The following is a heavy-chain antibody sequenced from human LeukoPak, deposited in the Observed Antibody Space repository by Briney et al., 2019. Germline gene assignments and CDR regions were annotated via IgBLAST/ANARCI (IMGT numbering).Heavy chain of an antibody. CDR2: LYHSGDT. CDR1: AYSISSGYY. CDR3: AGTYSLYDPFDI. V-gene: IGHV4-38-2*02. D-gene: IGHD1-26*01. J-gene: IGHJ3*02. Sequence: PSETLSLTCTVSAYSISSGYYWAWIRQPPGRGLEWIGHLYHSGDTYYNPSLKSRVAISVDTSENQFSLKLSSVTAVDTAVYYCAGTYSLYDPFDIWGQGTMVTVSS.